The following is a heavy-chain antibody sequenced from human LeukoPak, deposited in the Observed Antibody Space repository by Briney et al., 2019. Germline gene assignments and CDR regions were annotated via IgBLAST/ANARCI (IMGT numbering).Heavy chain of an antibody. V-gene: IGHV4-61*05. CDR3: ARGRYYDFWSGSRGPLDY. D-gene: IGHD3-3*01. CDR2: ICYSGST. CDR1: GGSISSSSYY. Sequence: SETLSLTCTVSGGSISSSSYYWGWIRQPPGKGLEWIGYICYSGSTNYNPSLKSRVTISVDTSKNQFSLKLSSVTAADTAVYYCARGRYYDFWSGSRGPLDYWGQGTLVTVSS. J-gene: IGHJ4*02.